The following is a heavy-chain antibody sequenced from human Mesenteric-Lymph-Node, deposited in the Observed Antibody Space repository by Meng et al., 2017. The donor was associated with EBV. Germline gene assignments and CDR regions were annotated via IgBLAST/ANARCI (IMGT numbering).Heavy chain of an antibody. CDR1: GGSISTTNW. CDR3: ARAGGLTGFPHGAFDL. CDR2: IYHRGNN. Sequence: QMQRQESGPGLVEPSGTLSLICAVSGGSISTTNWWSWVRQSPGKGLEWIGEIYHRGNNNYNPSLMSRAAISADTSKNQFSLKLNSVTAADTAVYYCARAGGLTGFPHGAFDLWSPGTLVTVSS. D-gene: IGHD3-9*01. V-gene: IGHV4-4*02. J-gene: IGHJ4*02.